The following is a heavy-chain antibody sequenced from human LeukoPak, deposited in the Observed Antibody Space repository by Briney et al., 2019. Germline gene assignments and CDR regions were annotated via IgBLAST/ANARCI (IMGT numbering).Heavy chain of an antibody. CDR1: GGSISNTNW. CDR3: ARGGGPYRPLDY. V-gene: IGHV4-4*02. Sequence: SETLSLTCGVSGGSISNTNWWTWVRQPPGKGLEWIGEVNLQGSTNYNPSLKSRVAISVDKSENHIPLKLTSVTAADTAVYYCARGGGPYRPLDYSGQGTLVTVAS. CDR2: VNLQGST. J-gene: IGHJ4*02.